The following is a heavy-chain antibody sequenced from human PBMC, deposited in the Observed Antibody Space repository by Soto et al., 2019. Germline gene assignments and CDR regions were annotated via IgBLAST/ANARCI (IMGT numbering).Heavy chain of an antibody. CDR3: ARGSFDHAFDI. D-gene: IGHD3-9*01. CDR1: GFTFSKYW. V-gene: IGHV3-74*01. CDR2: VDNDGSDT. J-gene: IGHJ3*02. Sequence: EVQLVESEGDLVQPGGSLRLSCAASGFTFSKYWMHWVRQAPGKGLVWVSRVDNDGSDTIYADSVKGRFAVSRDNAKNTLFLQMNSLRVYDTAMYFCARGSFDHAFDIWGQGTMVTVSS.